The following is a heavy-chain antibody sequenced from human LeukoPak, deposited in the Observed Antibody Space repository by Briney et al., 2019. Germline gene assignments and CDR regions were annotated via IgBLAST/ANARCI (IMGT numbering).Heavy chain of an antibody. V-gene: IGHV1-2*02. D-gene: IGHD6-13*01. J-gene: IGHJ3*02. CDR3: AREGGAAGNNDAFDI. Sequence: ASVKVSCKASGYTFTGYYMHWVRQAPGQGLEWMGWINPNSGGTNYAQKFQGRVTMTRDASISTAYMELSRLRSDDTAVYYCAREGGAAGNNDAFDIWGQGTMVTVSS. CDR1: GYTFTGYY. CDR2: INPNSGGT.